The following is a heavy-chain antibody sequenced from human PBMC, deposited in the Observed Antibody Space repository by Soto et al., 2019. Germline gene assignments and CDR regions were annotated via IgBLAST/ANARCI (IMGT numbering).Heavy chain of an antibody. V-gene: IGHV4-34*01. D-gene: IGHD3-22*01. Sequence: SETLSLTCAVYGGSFSGYYWSWIRQPPGKGLEWIGEINHSGSTNYNPSLKSRVTISVDRSKNQFSLKVRSVTAADTAIYYCARSNSGYYKWFDPWGQGTLVTVSS. CDR3: ARSNSGYYKWFDP. J-gene: IGHJ5*02. CDR2: INHSGST. CDR1: GGSFSGYY.